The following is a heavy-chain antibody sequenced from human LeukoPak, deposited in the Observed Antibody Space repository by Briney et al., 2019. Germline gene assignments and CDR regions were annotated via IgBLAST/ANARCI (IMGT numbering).Heavy chain of an antibody. CDR3: AKTTSGRWLQL. V-gene: IGHV3-23*01. J-gene: IGHJ4*02. Sequence: GGSLRLSCAASGFTLSSYAMSWVRQAPGKGLEWVSAISGSGGSTYYADSVKGRFTISRDNSKNTLYLQMNSVRAEDTAVYYCAKTTSGRWLQLWGQGTLVTVSS. CDR1: GFTLSSYA. D-gene: IGHD5-24*01. CDR2: ISGSGGST.